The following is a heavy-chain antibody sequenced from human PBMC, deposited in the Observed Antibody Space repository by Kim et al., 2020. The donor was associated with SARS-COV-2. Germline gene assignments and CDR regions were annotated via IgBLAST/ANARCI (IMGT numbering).Heavy chain of an antibody. Sequence: QKFQGRVTITADKSTSTAYMELSSLRSEDTAVYYCARDKAPAGYYYGMDVWGQGTTVTVSS. V-gene: IGHV1-69*04. D-gene: IGHD6-13*01. CDR3: ARDKAPAGYYYGMDV. J-gene: IGHJ6*02.